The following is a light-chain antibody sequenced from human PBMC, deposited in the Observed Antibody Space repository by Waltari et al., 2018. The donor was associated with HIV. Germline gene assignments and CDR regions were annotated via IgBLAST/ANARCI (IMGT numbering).Light chain of an antibody. CDR1: SSAVSGYSF. J-gene: IGLJ3*02. CDR3: CSYAGSRTWV. CDR2: DVF. V-gene: IGLV2-23*02. Sequence: QSALTPPPSLSESPGHSLTFPCPGTSSAVSGYSFVSWYQPHPGKAPKLIIFDVFKRPSGVSVRFSGSKSGNTASLTISGLQSEDEADYYCCSYAGSRTWVFGGGTKVTVL.